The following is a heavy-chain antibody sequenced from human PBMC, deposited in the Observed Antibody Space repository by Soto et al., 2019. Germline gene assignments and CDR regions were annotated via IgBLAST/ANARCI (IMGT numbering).Heavy chain of an antibody. J-gene: IGHJ1*01. D-gene: IGHD3-22*01. CDR1: GGSISSGGYY. Sequence: QLQRQESGPGLVKPSQNLSLTCTVSGGSISSGGYYWSWIRQHPGKGLEWIGYIYYSGSTYYNPSLKSRVTISVDTSKNQFSLKLSSVTAADTAVYYCAIYDSSGSRGFQHWGQGTLVTVSS. CDR2: IYYSGST. CDR3: AIYDSSGSRGFQH. V-gene: IGHV4-31*03.